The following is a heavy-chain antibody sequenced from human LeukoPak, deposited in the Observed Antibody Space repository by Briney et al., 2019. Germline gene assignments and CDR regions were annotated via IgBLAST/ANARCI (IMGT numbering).Heavy chain of an antibody. D-gene: IGHD3-22*01. V-gene: IGHV4-59*01. J-gene: IGHJ3*02. CDR1: GGSISSYY. Sequence: PSETLSLTCTVSGGSISSYYWSWIRQPPGKGLEWIGYIYYSGSTNYSPSLKSRVTISVDTSKNQFSLKLSSVTAADTAVYYCARSPDSSGYYYGAFDIWGQGTMVTVSS. CDR2: IYYSGST. CDR3: ARSPDSSGYYYGAFDI.